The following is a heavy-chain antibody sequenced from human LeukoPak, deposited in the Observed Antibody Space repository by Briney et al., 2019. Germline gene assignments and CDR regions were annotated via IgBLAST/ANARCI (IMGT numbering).Heavy chain of an antibody. J-gene: IGHJ3*02. CDR2: ISYDGSNK. D-gene: IGHD3-22*01. CDR1: GFTFSSYA. CDR3: AKDYEVTMIVAGYDAFDI. V-gene: IGHV3-30*04. Sequence: GRSLRLSCAASGFTFSSYAMHWVRQAPGKGLEWVAVISYDGSNKYYADSVKGRFTISRDNSKNTLYLQMNSLRAEDTAVYYCAKDYEVTMIVAGYDAFDIWGQGTMVTVSS.